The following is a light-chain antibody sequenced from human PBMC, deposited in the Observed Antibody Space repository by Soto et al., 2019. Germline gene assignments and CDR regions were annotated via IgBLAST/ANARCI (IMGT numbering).Light chain of an antibody. CDR3: SSFTIKRDVM. Sequence: QSVLTQPDSVSGSPGQSITISCSGTSSDVGGYNYVSWYQHHPGKAPQLVIVDVSHRSSGASNRFSGSKSGNTASLTISGLRAEDEADYYCSSFTIKRDVMFGGGTKRTVL. J-gene: IGLJ3*02. CDR1: SSDVGGYNY. V-gene: IGLV2-14*03. CDR2: DVS.